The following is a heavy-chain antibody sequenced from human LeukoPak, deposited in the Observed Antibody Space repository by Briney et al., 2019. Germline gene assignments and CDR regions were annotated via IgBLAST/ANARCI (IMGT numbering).Heavy chain of an antibody. V-gene: IGHV4-39*01. CDR3: VKHGELLSWFDP. J-gene: IGHJ5*02. Sequence: SETLSLTCTVSGGSISSSSYYWGWIRQPPGKGLEWIGSIYYSGSTYYNPSLKSRVTISVDTSKNHFSLKLRSVTAGDTAVYYCVKHGELLSWFDPWGQGTQVTVSS. CDR2: IYYSGST. CDR1: GGSISSSSYY. D-gene: IGHD1-26*01.